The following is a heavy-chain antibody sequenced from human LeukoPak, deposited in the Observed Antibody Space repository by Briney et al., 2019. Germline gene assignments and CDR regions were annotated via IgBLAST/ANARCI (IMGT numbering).Heavy chain of an antibody. D-gene: IGHD3-22*01. J-gene: IGHJ4*02. V-gene: IGHV3-23*01. CDR2: ISGSGGST. CDR3: AKDIDSSGYPDY. CDR1: GFTFSLYS. Sequence: GGSLRLSCAASGFTFSLYSMNWVRQAPGKGLEWVSAISGSGGSTYSADSVKGRFTISRDNSKNTLYLQMNSLRAEDTAVYYCAKDIDSSGYPDYWGQGTLVTVSS.